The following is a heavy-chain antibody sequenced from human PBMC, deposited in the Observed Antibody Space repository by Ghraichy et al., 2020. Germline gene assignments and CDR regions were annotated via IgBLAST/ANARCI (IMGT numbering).Heavy chain of an antibody. D-gene: IGHD4-23*01. CDR3: ARDSGGNEEVYFDY. Sequence: GESLRLSCAASGFTFSDHYMDWVRQAPGKGLEWVGRTRNKANSYTTEYAASVKGRFTISRDDSKNSLYLQMNSLKTEDTAVYYCARDSGGNEEVYFDYWGQGTLVTVSS. J-gene: IGHJ4*02. CDR2: TRNKANSYTT. CDR1: GFTFSDHY. V-gene: IGHV3-72*01.